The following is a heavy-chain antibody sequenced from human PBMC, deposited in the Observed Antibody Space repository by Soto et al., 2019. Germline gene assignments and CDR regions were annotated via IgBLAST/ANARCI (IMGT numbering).Heavy chain of an antibody. D-gene: IGHD7-27*01. V-gene: IGHV4-61*08. Sequence: SETLSLTCTVSGGSVSSGGYYWSWIRQPPGKGLEWIGYIYYSGSTNYNPSLKSRVTISVDTSKNQFSLKLSSVTAADTAVYYCARGTGESYYYYGMDVWGQGTTVTVSS. CDR1: GGSVSSGGYY. J-gene: IGHJ6*02. CDR3: ARGTGESYYYYGMDV. CDR2: IYYSGST.